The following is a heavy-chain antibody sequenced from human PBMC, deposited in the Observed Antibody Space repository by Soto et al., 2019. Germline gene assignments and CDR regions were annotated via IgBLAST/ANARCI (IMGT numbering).Heavy chain of an antibody. CDR1: GFTFSSYS. CDR2: ISSSSSYI. V-gene: IGHV3-21*01. J-gene: IGHJ5*02. Sequence: GGSLRLSCAASGFTFSSYSMNWVRQAPGKGLEWVSSISSSSSYIYYAESVKGRFTISRDNAKISLYLQMNSLRAEDTAVYYCAVDWAYDILTGYYNNWFDPWGQGTLVTVSS. CDR3: AVDWAYDILTGYYNNWFDP. D-gene: IGHD3-9*01.